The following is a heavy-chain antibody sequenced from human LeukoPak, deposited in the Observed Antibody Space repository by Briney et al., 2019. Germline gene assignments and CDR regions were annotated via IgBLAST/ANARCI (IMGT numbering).Heavy chain of an antibody. Sequence: SETLSLTCTVSGGSISSGSYYWSWIRQPAGKGLEWIGRIYTSGSTNYNPSLKSRVTISVDTSKNQFSLKLSSVTPADTAVYYCARDLSLYYYGMDVWGQGTTVTVSS. V-gene: IGHV4-61*02. D-gene: IGHD5/OR15-5a*01. J-gene: IGHJ6*02. CDR1: GGSISSGSYY. CDR3: ARDLSLYYYGMDV. CDR2: IYTSGST.